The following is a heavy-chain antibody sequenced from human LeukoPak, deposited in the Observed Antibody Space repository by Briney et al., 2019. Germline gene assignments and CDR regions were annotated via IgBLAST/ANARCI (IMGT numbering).Heavy chain of an antibody. J-gene: IGHJ2*01. CDR3: ARDWEGLGEYWYFDL. V-gene: IGHV1-2*02. CDR2: INPNSGGT. CDR1: GYTFTGYY. D-gene: IGHD1-26*01. Sequence: ASVKVSCKASGYTFTGYYMHWVRQAPGQGLEWMGWINPNSGGTNYAQKFQGRVTMTRDASISTAYMELSRLRSDDTAVYYCARDWEGLGEYWYFDLWGRGTLVTVSS.